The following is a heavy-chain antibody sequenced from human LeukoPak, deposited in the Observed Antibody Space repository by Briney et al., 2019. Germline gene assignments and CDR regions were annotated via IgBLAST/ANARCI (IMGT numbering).Heavy chain of an antibody. J-gene: IGHJ4*02. CDR2: ISSSSSYI. D-gene: IGHD3-3*01. V-gene: IGHV3-21*01. Sequence: GGSLRLSCAASGFTFSSYSMNWVRQAPGKGLEWVSSISSSSSYIYYADSVKGRFTISRDNAKNSPYLQMNSLRGEDTAVYYCARARVAREGAFDYWGQGTLVTVSS. CDR3: ARARVAREGAFDY. CDR1: GFTFSSYS.